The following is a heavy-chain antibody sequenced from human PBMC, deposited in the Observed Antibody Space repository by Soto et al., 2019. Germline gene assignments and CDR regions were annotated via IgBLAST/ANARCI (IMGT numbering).Heavy chain of an antibody. CDR1: DFSITNDNW. J-gene: IGHJ4*02. Sequence: VRLQESGPGLVKPSETLSLTCDVSDFSITNDNWWSWVRQPPGEGLEWSGELHHIGYTTYNPSLASRVTMSVDTSKNQFFLKLNSVTAADTAVYYCTKNSAYALDYWGQGTLVTVSS. V-gene: IGHV4-4*02. CDR2: LHHIGYT. D-gene: IGHD5-12*01. CDR3: TKNSAYALDY.